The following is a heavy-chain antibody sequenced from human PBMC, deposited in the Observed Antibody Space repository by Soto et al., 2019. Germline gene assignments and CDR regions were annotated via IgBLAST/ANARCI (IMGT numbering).Heavy chain of an antibody. D-gene: IGHD3-22*01. V-gene: IGHV3-30-3*01. CDR3: AREGATMIDKGFDY. J-gene: IGHJ4*02. CDR2: ISYDGSNK. CDR1: GFTFSSYA. Sequence: QVQLVESGGGVVQPGRSLRLSCAASGFTFSSYAMHWVRQAPGKGLEWVAVISYDGSNKYYADSVKGRVTISRDNSKNTLYLQMNSLRDEDTAVYYCAREGATMIDKGFDYWGQGTLVTVSS.